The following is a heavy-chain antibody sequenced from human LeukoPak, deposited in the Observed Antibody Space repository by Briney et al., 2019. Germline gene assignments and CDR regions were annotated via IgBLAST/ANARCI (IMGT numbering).Heavy chain of an antibody. CDR2: ISYDGSNK. CDR3: AKVAGSGSYYNGFDS. CDR1: GFTFSSYA. V-gene: IGHV3-30-3*01. D-gene: IGHD3-10*01. Sequence: GGSLRLSCAASGFTFSSYAMHWVRQAPGKGLEWVAVISYDGSNKYYADSVKGRFTISRDISKDTLYLEMNSLRAEDTAVYYCAKVAGSGSYYNGFDSWGQGTLVTVSS. J-gene: IGHJ4*02.